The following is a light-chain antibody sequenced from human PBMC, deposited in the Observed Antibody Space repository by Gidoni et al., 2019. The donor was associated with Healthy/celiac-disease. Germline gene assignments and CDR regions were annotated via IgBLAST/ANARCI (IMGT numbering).Light chain of an antibody. CDR1: QSVSSSY. Sequence: EIVLTQSPGTLSLSPGDRATLSCRASQSVSSSYLSWYQQKPGQAPRLLIYGASSRATGIPDRFSGSGSGTDFTLTISRLEPEDFAVYYCQQYGPPVTFGQGTKVEIK. V-gene: IGKV3-20*01. CDR2: GAS. J-gene: IGKJ1*01. CDR3: QQYGPPVT.